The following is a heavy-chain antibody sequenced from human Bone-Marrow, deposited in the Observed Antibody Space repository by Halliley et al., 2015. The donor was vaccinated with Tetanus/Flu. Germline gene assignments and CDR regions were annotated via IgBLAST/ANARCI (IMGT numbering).Heavy chain of an antibody. CDR3: ARTRGYSLAYNNFDH. D-gene: IGHD5-18*01. J-gene: IGHJ4*02. Sequence: GGIYNSGNSYYNPSLGGRVTISGDTAKGQFSLSFYSVTDADTAVYYCARTRGYSLAYNNFDHWGQGVLVTVSS. CDR2: IYNSGNS. V-gene: IGHV4-30-2*05.